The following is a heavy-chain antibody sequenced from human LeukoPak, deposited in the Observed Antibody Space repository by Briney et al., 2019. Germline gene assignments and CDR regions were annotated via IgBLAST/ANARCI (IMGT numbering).Heavy chain of an antibody. V-gene: IGHV1-2*02. CDR1: GYTFTGYY. J-gene: IGHJ4*02. D-gene: IGHD3-16*01. Sequence: ASVKVSCKASGYTFTGYYMYWVRQAPGQGLEWMGWINPNSGGTNYAQKFQGRVTMTRDTSISTAYMELSRLRSDDTAVYDGARDGGNTYYDYVWGSPDYWGQGTLVTVSS. CDR2: INPNSGGT. CDR3: ARDGGNTYYDYVWGSPDY.